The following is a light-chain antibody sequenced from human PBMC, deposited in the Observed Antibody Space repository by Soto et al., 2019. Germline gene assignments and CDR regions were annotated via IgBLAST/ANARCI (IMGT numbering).Light chain of an antibody. CDR3: QQYYSTPLT. CDR2: WAS. Sequence: DILMTQSPASLAVSLGERATINCKSSQSVFYISSNKNYLAWYQQKAGQPPKLLIYWASTRESGVPDRFSGSGSGTDFTLTISSLQAEDVAVYYCQQYYSTPLTFGGGTKVDI. CDR1: QSVFYISSNKNY. V-gene: IGKV4-1*01. J-gene: IGKJ4*01.